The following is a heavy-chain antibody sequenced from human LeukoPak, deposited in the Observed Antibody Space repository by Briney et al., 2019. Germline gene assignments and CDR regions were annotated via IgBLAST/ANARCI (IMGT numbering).Heavy chain of an antibody. CDR3: ARRGADDYGDYGFDY. Sequence: SETLSLTCTVSGGSISSYYWSWIRQPPGKGLEWIGYIFYRGSTNYNPSLKSRVTISIDTSKNQFSLKLSSVTAADTAVYYCARRGADDYGDYGFDYWGQGTLVTVS. D-gene: IGHD4-17*01. CDR1: GGSISSYY. CDR2: IFYRGST. V-gene: IGHV4-59*08. J-gene: IGHJ4*02.